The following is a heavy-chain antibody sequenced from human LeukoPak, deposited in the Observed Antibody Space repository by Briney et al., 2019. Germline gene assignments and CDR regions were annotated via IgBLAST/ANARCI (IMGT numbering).Heavy chain of an antibody. CDR2: ISISSSTI. V-gene: IGHV3-48*04. Sequence: GGSLRLSCAASGFTFSSYSMNWVRQAPGKGLEWVSYISISSSTIHYADSVKGRFTISRDNAKNSLYLQMNSLRAEDTAVYYCGRDQGDNHYYYGMDVWGQGTTVTVSS. CDR3: GRDQGDNHYYYGMDV. D-gene: IGHD1-1*01. CDR1: GFTFSSYS. J-gene: IGHJ6*02.